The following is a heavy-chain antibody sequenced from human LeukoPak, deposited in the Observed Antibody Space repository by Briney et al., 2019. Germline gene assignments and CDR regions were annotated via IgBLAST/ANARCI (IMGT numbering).Heavy chain of an antibody. Sequence: ASVKVSCKASGYTFTSYGISWVRQAPGQGLEWMGWISAYNGNTNYAQKLQGRVTMTTDTSTSTAYMELRSLRSNDTAVYYCARDLTINYYGSGSPFDYWGQGTLVTVSS. V-gene: IGHV1-18*01. CDR2: ISAYNGNT. CDR1: GYTFTSYG. J-gene: IGHJ4*02. CDR3: ARDLTINYYGSGSPFDY. D-gene: IGHD3-10*01.